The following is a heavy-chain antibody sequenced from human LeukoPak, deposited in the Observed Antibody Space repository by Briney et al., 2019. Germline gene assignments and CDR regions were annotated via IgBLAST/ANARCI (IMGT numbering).Heavy chain of an antibody. Sequence: GGSLRLSCAASGFTFSSYSMNWVRLAPGKGLKWVSSISSSSSYIYYADSVKGRFTISRDNAKNSLYLQMNSLRAEDTAVYYCARDPTDYGDYNYYYGMDVWGQGTTVTVSS. D-gene: IGHD4-17*01. CDR2: ISSSSSYI. J-gene: IGHJ6*02. CDR3: ARDPTDYGDYNYYYGMDV. CDR1: GFTFSSYS. V-gene: IGHV3-21*01.